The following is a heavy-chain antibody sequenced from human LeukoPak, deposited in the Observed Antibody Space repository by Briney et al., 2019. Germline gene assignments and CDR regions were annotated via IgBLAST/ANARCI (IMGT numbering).Heavy chain of an antibody. CDR3: ARYKSEAETGKRHFDY. CDR2: MSYSGTT. Sequence: SETLSLTCTVSGGSSSSSGYYWGWIRQPPGKGLEWIGSMSYSGTTYYNPSLKSRLSISIDTSMNQLSLKLSSVTAADTAVYYCARYKSEAETGKRHFDYWGQGTLVTVSS. CDR1: GGSSSSSGYY. D-gene: IGHD1-1*01. J-gene: IGHJ4*02. V-gene: IGHV4-39*07.